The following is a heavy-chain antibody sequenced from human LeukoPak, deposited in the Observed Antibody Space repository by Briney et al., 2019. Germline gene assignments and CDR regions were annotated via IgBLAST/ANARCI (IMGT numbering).Heavy chain of an antibody. CDR2: IYYSGST. D-gene: IGHD6-6*01. J-gene: IGHJ4*02. CDR1: GGSISSGGYY. CDR3: ARDFLYSSSSQ. V-gene: IGHV4-31*03. Sequence: IPSETLSLTCTVSGGSISSGGYYWSWIRQHPGKGLEWIGYIYYSGSTYYNPSPKSRVTISVDTSKNQFSLKLSSVTAADTAVYYCARDFLYSSSSQWGQGILVTVSS.